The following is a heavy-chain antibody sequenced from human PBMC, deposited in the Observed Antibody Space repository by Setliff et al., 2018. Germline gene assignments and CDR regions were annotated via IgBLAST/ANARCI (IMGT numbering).Heavy chain of an antibody. CDR2: LYTSGST. CDR3: ARLIGYSYGYYYHYVDV. D-gene: IGHD6-13*01. Sequence: SETLSLTCNVSGASISSHAWSWIRQPPGKRLEYIGYLYTSGSTNYNPSLKSRVTMSVDTSKNQLSLRLTFVTAADTAIYYCARLIGYSYGYYYHYVDVWGKGTTVTVSS. V-gene: IGHV4-4*08. CDR1: GASISSHA. J-gene: IGHJ6*03.